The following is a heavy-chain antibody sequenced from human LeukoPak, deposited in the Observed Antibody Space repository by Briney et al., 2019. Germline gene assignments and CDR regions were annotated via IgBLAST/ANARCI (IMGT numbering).Heavy chain of an antibody. CDR1: GYTFTSYD. V-gene: IGHV1-8*03. CDR3: ARSYYRVEDYDFWSGYYGRDYYMDV. J-gene: IGHJ6*03. D-gene: IGHD3-3*01. Sequence: ALVKVSCKASGYTFTSYDINWVRQATGQGLEWMGWMNPNSGNTGYAQKFQGRVTITRNTSISTTYMELSSLRSEDTAVYYCARSYYRVEDYDFWSGYYGRDYYMDVWGKGTTVTVSS. CDR2: MNPNSGNT.